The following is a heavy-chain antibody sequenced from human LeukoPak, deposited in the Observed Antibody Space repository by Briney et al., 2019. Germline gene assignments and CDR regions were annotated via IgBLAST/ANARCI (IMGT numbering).Heavy chain of an antibody. CDR3: AKVESVGAATGGFDY. CDR2: ISGSGGST. J-gene: IGHJ4*02. D-gene: IGHD2-15*01. CDR1: GFTLSSYA. Sequence: GGSLRLSCAASGFTLSSYAMSWVRQAPGKGLEWVSAISGSGGSTYYADSVKGRFTISRDNSKNTLYLQMNSLRAEDTAVYYCAKVESVGAATGGFDYWGQGTLVTVSS. V-gene: IGHV3-23*01.